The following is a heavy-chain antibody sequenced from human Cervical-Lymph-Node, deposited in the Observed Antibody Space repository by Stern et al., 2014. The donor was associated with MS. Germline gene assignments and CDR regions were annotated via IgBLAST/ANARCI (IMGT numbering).Heavy chain of an antibody. CDR3: ARHCGFRPGCIDY. CDR1: GYSFTSYW. V-gene: IGHV5-51*01. J-gene: IGHJ4*02. D-gene: IGHD2-21*01. Sequence: EVQLVQAGAEVKKPGESLKISCKGSGYSFTSYWIGWGRQMPGEGLEGMGINYPGDSDPRYSPSFQGQVTISADKSSSTAYLQWSSLKASDTAMYYCARHCGFRPGCIDYWGQGTLVTVSS. CDR2: NYPGDSDP.